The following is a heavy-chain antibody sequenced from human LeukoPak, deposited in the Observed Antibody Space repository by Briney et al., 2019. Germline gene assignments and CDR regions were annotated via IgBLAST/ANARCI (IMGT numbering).Heavy chain of an antibody. CDR2: IYYSGST. D-gene: IGHD3-10*01. CDR3: ALSRGPRYYFDY. CDR1: GGSISSYY. V-gene: IGHV4-59*01. Sequence: KASETLSLTCTVSGGSISSYYWSWIRQPPGKGLEWIGYIYYSGSTNYNPSLKSRVTISVDTSKNQFSLKLSSVTAADTAVYYCALSRGPRYYFDYWGQGTLVTVSS. J-gene: IGHJ4*02.